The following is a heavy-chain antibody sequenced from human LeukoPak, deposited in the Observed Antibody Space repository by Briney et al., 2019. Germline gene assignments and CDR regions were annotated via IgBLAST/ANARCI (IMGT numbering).Heavy chain of an antibody. D-gene: IGHD3-10*01. CDR2: IYPGDSDT. J-gene: IGHJ4*02. Sequence: GESLKICCKGSGYSFASYWIAWVRQMPGKGLEWMGIIYPGDSDTRYSPSFQGQVTISADKSISTAYLQWSSLKASDTAMYYCARWVRGDKATIRLRGGYYFDYWGQGTLVTVSS. CDR1: GYSFASYW. V-gene: IGHV5-51*01. CDR3: ARWVRGDKATIRLRGGYYFDY.